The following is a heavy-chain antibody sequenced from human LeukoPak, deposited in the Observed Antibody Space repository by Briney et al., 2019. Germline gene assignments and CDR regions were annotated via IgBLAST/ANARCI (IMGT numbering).Heavy chain of an antibody. D-gene: IGHD6-19*01. CDR2: IYYSGST. CDR3: ARTYDSGWPKRAYYFDY. Sequence: SETLSLTCTVSGGSISSYYWSWIRQPPGKGLEWIGYIYYSGSTNYNPSLKSRVTISVDTSKYQFSLKLSSVTAADTAVYYCARTYDSGWPKRAYYFDYWGQGTLVTVSS. V-gene: IGHV4-59*01. J-gene: IGHJ4*02. CDR1: GGSISSYY.